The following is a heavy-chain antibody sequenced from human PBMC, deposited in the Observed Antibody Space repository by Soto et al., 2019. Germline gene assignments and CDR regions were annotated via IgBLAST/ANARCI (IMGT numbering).Heavy chain of an antibody. J-gene: IGHJ4*02. CDR3: AKDNGYDAATLDY. D-gene: IGHD5-12*01. Sequence: GGSLRLSCAASALTFGTYSMYWVRQAPGKGLEWVSSISSSSSSIYYADSVRGRFTISRDNAKNSLYLQMNSLRAEDTAMYYCAKDNGYDAATLDYWGQGTLVTVSS. V-gene: IGHV3-21*01. CDR1: ALTFGTYS. CDR2: ISSSSSSI.